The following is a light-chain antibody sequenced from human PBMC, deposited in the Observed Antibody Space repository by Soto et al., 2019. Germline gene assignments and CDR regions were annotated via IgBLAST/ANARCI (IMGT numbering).Light chain of an antibody. J-gene: IGKJ5*01. Sequence: DIQLTQSPSLLSASVGDRFTITRRASHDISTYLAWYQQKPGKAPKLMIYEASTLQSGVPSRFSGNGSGTEFTLTISSLQPDDFATYYCQQYNTYSTFGQGTRLEIK. CDR2: EAS. CDR3: QQYNTYST. V-gene: IGKV1-9*01. CDR1: HDISTY.